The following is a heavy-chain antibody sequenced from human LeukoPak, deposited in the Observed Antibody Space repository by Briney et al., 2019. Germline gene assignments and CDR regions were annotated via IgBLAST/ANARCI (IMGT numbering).Heavy chain of an antibody. CDR2: IKEDESER. Sequence: PGGSLRLSCAASGFVFTTYTMSWVRQAPGKGLEWVANIKEDESERNYVDSVKGRFTISRDNAKNFVYLEMNSLRVEDTAIYYCTREYWGIDYWGQGVLVTVSS. V-gene: IGHV3-7*01. D-gene: IGHD3-16*01. J-gene: IGHJ4*02. CDR3: TREYWGIDY. CDR1: GFVFTTYT.